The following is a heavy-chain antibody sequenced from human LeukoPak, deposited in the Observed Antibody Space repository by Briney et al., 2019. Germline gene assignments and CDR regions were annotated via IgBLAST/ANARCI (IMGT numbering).Heavy chain of an antibody. J-gene: IGHJ4*02. CDR3: ARDVVRNYGSGSYWEGADY. V-gene: IGHV4-39*07. Sequence: SESLSLTCTVSGGSISSSSYYWGWIRQPPGRGVGWVGSIYYSGSTYYNPSLKSRVTISVDTSKNQFSLKLSSVTAADTAVYYCARDVVRNYGSGSYWEGADYWGQGTLVTVSS. CDR2: IYYSGST. CDR1: GGSISSSSYY. D-gene: IGHD3-10*01.